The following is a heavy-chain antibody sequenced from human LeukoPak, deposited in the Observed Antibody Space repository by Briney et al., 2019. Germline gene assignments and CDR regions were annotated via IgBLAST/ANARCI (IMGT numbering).Heavy chain of an antibody. D-gene: IGHD4-17*01. CDR2: ITPNSDDT. J-gene: IGHJ4*02. CDR1: GYTFTDYY. Sequence: LWASVKVSCKASGYTFTDYYIHWVRQAPGQGLEWMGCITPNSDDTDYAQKFQGRITMSRDTSINTAYMELTRLRSDNTAVYYCARGGIYGDFIDYWGQGTLVTVSS. V-gene: IGHV1-2*02. CDR3: ARGGIYGDFIDY.